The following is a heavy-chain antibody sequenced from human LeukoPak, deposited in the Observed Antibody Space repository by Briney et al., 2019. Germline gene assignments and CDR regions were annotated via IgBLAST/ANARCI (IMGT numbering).Heavy chain of an antibody. V-gene: IGHV4-59*01. CDR3: ARLQDSDTAYVDC. CDR2: VDYSGST. D-gene: IGHD2-15*01. Sequence: SETLSLTCTVSGGSISNYHWSWMRQPPGKGLEWIGYVDYSGSTNYSPSLKSRISISVDTSKNQFPLKLRSVTAADTAVYYCARLQDSDTAYVDCWGQGTLVTVSS. CDR1: GGSISNYH. J-gene: IGHJ4*02.